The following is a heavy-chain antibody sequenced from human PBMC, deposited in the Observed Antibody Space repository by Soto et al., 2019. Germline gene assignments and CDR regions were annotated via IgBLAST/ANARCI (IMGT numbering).Heavy chain of an antibody. CDR1: GFTFSSYG. CDR2: ISYDGSNK. V-gene: IGHV3-30*18. CDR3: AKGPGLIVVVPAASIDY. D-gene: IGHD2-2*01. J-gene: IGHJ4*02. Sequence: QVQLVESGGGVVQPGRSLRLSCAASGFTFSSYGMHWVRQAPGKGLEWVAVISYDGSNKYYADSVKGRFTISRDNSKNTLYLQMNSLRAEDTAVYYCAKGPGLIVVVPAASIDYWGQGTLVTVSS.